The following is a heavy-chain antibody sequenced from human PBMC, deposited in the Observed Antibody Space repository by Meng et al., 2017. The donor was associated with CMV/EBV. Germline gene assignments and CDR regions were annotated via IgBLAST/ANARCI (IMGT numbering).Heavy chain of an antibody. CDR2: INHSGST. Sequence: ESLKISCAVYGGSFSGYYWSWIRQPPGKGLEWIGEINHSGSTNYNPSPKSRVTISVDTSKNQFSLKLSSVTAADTAVYYCARRGRITMVRGVRYYYGMDVWGQGTTVTVSS. J-gene: IGHJ6*02. D-gene: IGHD3-10*01. V-gene: IGHV4-34*01. CDR1: GGSFSGYY. CDR3: ARRGRITMVRGVRYYYGMDV.